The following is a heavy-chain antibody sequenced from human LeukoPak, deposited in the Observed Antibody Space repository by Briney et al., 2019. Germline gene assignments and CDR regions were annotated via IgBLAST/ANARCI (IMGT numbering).Heavy chain of an antibody. Sequence: SETLSLTCTVSGGSISTYYWSWIRQPPGKGLEWIGYIYYSGSTNYNPSLKSRVTISVDTSKNQFSLKLSSVAAADTAVYYCARAPSAKNSSPYFFDYWGQGTLVTVSS. CDR2: IYYSGST. D-gene: IGHD6-6*01. J-gene: IGHJ4*02. CDR3: ARAPSAKNSSPYFFDY. V-gene: IGHV4-59*01. CDR1: GGSISTYY.